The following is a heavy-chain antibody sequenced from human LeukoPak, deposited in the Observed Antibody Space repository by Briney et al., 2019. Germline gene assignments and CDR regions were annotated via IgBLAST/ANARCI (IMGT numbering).Heavy chain of an antibody. J-gene: IGHJ4*02. CDR1: GFTFDDYT. V-gene: IGHV3-43*01. CDR3: AKGDGYNFILVDY. Sequence: GGSLRLSCAASGFTFDDYTMHWVRQAPGKGLEWVSLISWDGGSTYYAGSVKGRFTISRDNSKNSLYLQMNSLRTEDTALYYCAKGDGYNFILVDYWGQGTLVTVSS. CDR2: ISWDGGST. D-gene: IGHD5-24*01.